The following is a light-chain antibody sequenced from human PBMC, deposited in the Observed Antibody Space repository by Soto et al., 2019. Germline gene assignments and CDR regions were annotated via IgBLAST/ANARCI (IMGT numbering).Light chain of an antibody. CDR1: QSISSTY. Sequence: EIVLTQSPVILSLSLGERATLSCRASQSISSTYLAWYQQKPGQAPRLLIYGASSRATGIPDRFSGSGSGTEFTLTISRLEPEDFAVFYCQQYGSSPRTFGQGTKVDIK. J-gene: IGKJ1*01. CDR3: QQYGSSPRT. CDR2: GAS. V-gene: IGKV3-20*01.